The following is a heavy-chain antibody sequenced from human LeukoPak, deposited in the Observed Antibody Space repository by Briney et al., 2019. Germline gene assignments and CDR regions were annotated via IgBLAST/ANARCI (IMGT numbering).Heavy chain of an antibody. CDR1: GGSISTYY. Sequence: SETLSLTCTVSGGSISTYYWNWIRQPPGKGLEWIGYIYYSGSTYYNPSLKSRVTISVDKSKNQFSLKLSSVTAADTAVYYCARVGIAAAGSYYGMDVWGQGTTVTVSS. CDR3: ARVGIAAAGSYYGMDV. V-gene: IGHV4-59*12. D-gene: IGHD6-13*01. CDR2: IYYSGST. J-gene: IGHJ6*02.